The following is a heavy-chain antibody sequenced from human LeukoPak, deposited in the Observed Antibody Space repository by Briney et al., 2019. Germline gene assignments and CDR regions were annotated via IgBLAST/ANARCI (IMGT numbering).Heavy chain of an antibody. CDR3: ARGWGREYCSSTSCYLDAFDI. Sequence: GASVKVSCKASGYTFTSYHINWVRQATGQGLEWMGWMNPNSGNAGYAQKFQGRVTITRNTSISTAYMELSSLRSEDTAVYYCARGWGREYCSSTSCYLDAFDIWGQGTMVTVSS. V-gene: IGHV1-8*03. D-gene: IGHD2-2*01. J-gene: IGHJ3*02. CDR2: MNPNSGNA. CDR1: GYTFTSYH.